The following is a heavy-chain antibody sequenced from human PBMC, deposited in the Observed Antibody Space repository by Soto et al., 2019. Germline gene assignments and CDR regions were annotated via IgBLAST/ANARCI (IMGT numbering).Heavy chain of an antibody. CDR1: GYTFTSYG. CDR3: ARDHPYYDILNGYPKHAWFDP. V-gene: IGHV1-18*01. CDR2: ISAYNGNT. D-gene: IGHD3-9*01. J-gene: IGHJ5*02. Sequence: ASVRVYCKASGYTFTSYGISWVRQAPGQGLEWMGWISAYNGNTNYAQKLQGRVTMTTDTSTSTAYMELRSLRSDDTAVYYCARDHPYYDILNGYPKHAWFDPWG.